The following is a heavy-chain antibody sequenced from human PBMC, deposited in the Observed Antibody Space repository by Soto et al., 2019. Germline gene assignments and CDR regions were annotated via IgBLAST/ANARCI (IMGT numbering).Heavy chain of an antibody. D-gene: IGHD5-12*01. CDR1: GGTFSSYA. J-gene: IGHJ3*02. Sequence: QVQRVQSGAEVKKPGSSVKVSCKASGGTFSSYAISWVRQAPGQGLEWMGGIIPIFGTANYAQKLQGRVTSTADESTSTAYMELSSLRSEDTAVYYCARARDGFTHDAFDIWGQGTMVTVSS. CDR3: ARARDGFTHDAFDI. CDR2: IIPIFGTA. V-gene: IGHV1-69*01.